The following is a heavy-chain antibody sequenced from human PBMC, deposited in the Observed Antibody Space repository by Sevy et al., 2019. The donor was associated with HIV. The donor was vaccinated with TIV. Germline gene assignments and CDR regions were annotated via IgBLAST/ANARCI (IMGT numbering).Heavy chain of an antibody. CDR3: ARVRGTIFGVDL. Sequence: SETLSLTCTVSGGSISTGGDCWSWIRQPPGKGLEWIGYIYHSGVTNYNPSLKTRVNISIDWSKKQFSLILTSVTAADTAVYFCARVRGTIFGVDLWGQGTLVTVSS. V-gene: IGHV4-30-2*01. D-gene: IGHD3-3*01. J-gene: IGHJ4*02. CDR2: IYHSGVT. CDR1: GGSISTGGDC.